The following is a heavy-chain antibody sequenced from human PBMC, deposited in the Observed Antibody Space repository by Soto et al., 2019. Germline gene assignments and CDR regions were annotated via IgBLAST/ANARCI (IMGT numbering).Heavy chain of an antibody. Sequence: QVQVVQSGAEVKKPGSSVKVSCKASGGSFSNYGISWVRQAPGQGLEWMGGIIPVFGTPHYAQKFQDRVTITADESTSTVYMEVSSLTSADTAVYYCARGDATKIIVTTYYGLDVWGQGTKVTVSS. V-gene: IGHV1-69*12. CDR2: IIPVFGTP. CDR1: GGSFSNYG. J-gene: IGHJ6*02. D-gene: IGHD3-22*01. CDR3: ARGDATKIIVTTYYGLDV.